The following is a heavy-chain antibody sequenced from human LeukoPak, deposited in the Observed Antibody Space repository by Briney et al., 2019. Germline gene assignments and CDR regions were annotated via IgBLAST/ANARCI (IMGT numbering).Heavy chain of an antibody. CDR3: AKDLSSSSRTGFFDY. J-gene: IGHJ4*02. D-gene: IGHD6-13*01. Sequence: GTSLRLSCAAAGFTFSGYGMHWVRQAPGKGLEWVAVISYDGSNKYYADSVKGRFTISRDNSKNTLYLQMNSLRAEDTAVYYCAKDLSSSSRTGFFDYWGQGTLVTVSS. V-gene: IGHV3-30*18. CDR1: GFTFSGYG. CDR2: ISYDGSNK.